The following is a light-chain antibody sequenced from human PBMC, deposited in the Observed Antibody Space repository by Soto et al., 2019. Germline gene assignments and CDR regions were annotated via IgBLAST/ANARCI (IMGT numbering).Light chain of an antibody. Sequence: AIQLTQSPSSLSASVGDRVTLTCRASQGISSALAWYQQKPGKAPKLLIYEASSLESGVPSRFSGSGSGTDFTLTISSLQAEDFATYYCQQFNSNPLTFGGGTKVEIK. CDR3: QQFNSNPLT. CDR1: QGISSA. J-gene: IGKJ4*01. CDR2: EAS. V-gene: IGKV1-13*02.